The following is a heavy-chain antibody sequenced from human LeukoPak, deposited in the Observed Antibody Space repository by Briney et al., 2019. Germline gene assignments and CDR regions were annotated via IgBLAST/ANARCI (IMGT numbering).Heavy chain of an antibody. CDR1: VDTFTSYG. V-gene: IGHV1-18*01. CDR2: ISAYNGNT. D-gene: IGHD6-6*01. Sequence: ASEKVSCKASVDTFTSYGISWVRQAPGQGLEWMGWISAYNGNTNYAQKLQGRVTMTTDTSTSTAYMELRSLRSEDTAVYYCAREGQLWDFDYWGQGTLVTVSS. CDR3: AREGQLWDFDY. J-gene: IGHJ4*02.